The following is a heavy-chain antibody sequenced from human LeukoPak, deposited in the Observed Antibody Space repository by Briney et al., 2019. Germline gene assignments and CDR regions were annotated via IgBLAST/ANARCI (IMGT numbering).Heavy chain of an antibody. V-gene: IGHV4-59*08. J-gene: IGHJ4*02. D-gene: IGHD2-2*01. Sequence: SDTLSLTCTVPGGSFSSYYWSWIRQPPGKRLKWIGYINHSGSTNYTSSLKTRVTISVDTSKTQSSLKLSSATAADTAVHYCASHAAFAEYQSHLTHFDYWGQGTLVTVSS. CDR2: INHSGST. CDR1: GGSFSSYY. CDR3: ASHAAFAEYQSHLTHFDY.